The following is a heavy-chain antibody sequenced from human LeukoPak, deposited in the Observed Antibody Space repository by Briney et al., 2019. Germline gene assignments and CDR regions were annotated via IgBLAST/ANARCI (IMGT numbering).Heavy chain of an antibody. CDR2: INPNSGGT. CDR3: ARGQYYDFWSGYYYSPHFDY. J-gene: IGHJ4*02. D-gene: IGHD3-3*01. V-gene: IGHV1-2*02. Sequence: ASVKVSCKASRYTFTGYNIHWVRQAPGQGLEWMGWINPNSGGTNYAQKFQGRVTMTRDTSISTAYMELNRLRSDDTAVYYCARGQYYDFWSGYYYSPHFDYWGQGTLVTVSS. CDR1: RYTFTGYN.